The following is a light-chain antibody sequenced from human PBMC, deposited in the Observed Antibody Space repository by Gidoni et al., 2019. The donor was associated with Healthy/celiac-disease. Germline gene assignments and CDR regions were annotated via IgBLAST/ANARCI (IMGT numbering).Light chain of an antibody. CDR2: DAS. CDR3: QQYDNLLLT. V-gene: IGKV1-33*01. CDR1: QDISNY. J-gene: IGKJ4*01. Sequence: DIQMTQSPSSMSASVGDRVTITCQASQDISNYLNWYQQKPGKAHKRLIYDASKLETGVPSRFSGSGSGTDFTFTISSLQPEDIATYYCQQYDNLLLTFXGXTKVEIK.